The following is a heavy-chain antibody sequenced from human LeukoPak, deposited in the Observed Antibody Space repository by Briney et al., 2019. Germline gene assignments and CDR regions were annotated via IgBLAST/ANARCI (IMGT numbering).Heavy chain of an antibody. V-gene: IGHV4-61*02. CDR2: IYTSGST. CDR1: GGSISSGSYY. Sequence: SETLSLTCTVSGGSISSGSYYWSWIRQPAGKGLEWIGCIYTSGSTNYNPSLKSRVTISVDTSKNQFSLKLSSVTAADTAVYYCAKDGATVTTSFDYWGQGTLVTVSS. D-gene: IGHD4-17*01. J-gene: IGHJ4*02. CDR3: AKDGATVTTSFDY.